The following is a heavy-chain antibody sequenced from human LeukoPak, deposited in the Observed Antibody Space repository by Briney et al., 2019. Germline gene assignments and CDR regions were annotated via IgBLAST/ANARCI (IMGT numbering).Heavy chain of an antibody. CDR2: IYTSGST. Sequence: SQTLSLTCTVSGGSISSGSYYWNWIRQPAGKGLEWIGRIYTSGSTNYNPSLKSRVTISVDTSKNHFSVKLSSMTAADTAVYYCARARNSGSHFDYWGQGTLVTVSS. V-gene: IGHV4-61*02. CDR1: GGSISSGSYY. J-gene: IGHJ4*02. D-gene: IGHD1-26*01. CDR3: ARARNSGSHFDY.